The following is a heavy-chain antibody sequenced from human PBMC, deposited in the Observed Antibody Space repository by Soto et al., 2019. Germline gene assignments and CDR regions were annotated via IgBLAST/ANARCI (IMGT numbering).Heavy chain of an antibody. Sequence: HPGGSLRLSCAASGFTFSSYAMHWVRQAPGRGLEWVAVISFDGSNQFYADSVRGRFTISRDTSKSTLYLQLNSLRAEDTAIFYCARDSRGSEYVPIPSFFDHWGQGTQVTVSS. J-gene: IGHJ4*02. V-gene: IGHV3-30-3*01. CDR3: ARDSRGSEYVPIPSFFDH. D-gene: IGHD3-22*01. CDR2: ISFDGSNQ. CDR1: GFTFSSYA.